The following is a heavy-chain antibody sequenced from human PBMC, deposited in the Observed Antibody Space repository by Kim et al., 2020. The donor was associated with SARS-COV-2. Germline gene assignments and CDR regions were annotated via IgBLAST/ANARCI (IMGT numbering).Heavy chain of an antibody. CDR1: GYTFTSYA. V-gene: IGHV1-3*01. CDR3: ARGQAMVMRGSTPPAY. J-gene: IGHJ4*02. D-gene: IGHD5-18*01. Sequence: ASVKVSCKASGYTFTSYAMHWVRQAPGQRLEWMGWINAGNGNTKYSQKFQGRVTITRDTSASTAYMELSSLRSEDTAVYYCARGQAMVMRGSTPPAYWGQGTLDTGAS. CDR2: INAGNGNT.